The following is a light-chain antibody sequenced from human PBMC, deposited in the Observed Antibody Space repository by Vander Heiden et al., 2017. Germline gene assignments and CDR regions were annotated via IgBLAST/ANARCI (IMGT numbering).Light chain of an antibody. V-gene: IGKV1-39*01. CDR3: QQSDSTRLT. J-gene: IGKJ4*01. CDR1: QSISSY. Sequence: DIQMTQSPSSLSASVGDRVTITCRASQSISSYLNWYQQKPGKAPKRLIYAASSLQSGVPSRFSGSGSGTDFTLTISSLQPEDFATYYCQQSDSTRLTFGGGTKVEIK. CDR2: AAS.